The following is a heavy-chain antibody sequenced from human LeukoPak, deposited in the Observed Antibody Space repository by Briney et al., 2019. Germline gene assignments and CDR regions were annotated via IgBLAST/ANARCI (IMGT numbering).Heavy chain of an antibody. V-gene: IGHV5-51*01. D-gene: IGHD3-10*01. Sequence: GESLKISCKGSEYNFTSYWIGWVRQKPGKGLEWMGIIYPGDSDTRYSPSLQGQVTISADKSISTAYLQWSSLKASDTAMYYCARHTRDDYYGWGSYYNDYWGQGTLVTVSS. CDR3: ARHTRDDYYGWGSYYNDY. J-gene: IGHJ4*02. CDR2: IYPGDSDT. CDR1: EYNFTSYW.